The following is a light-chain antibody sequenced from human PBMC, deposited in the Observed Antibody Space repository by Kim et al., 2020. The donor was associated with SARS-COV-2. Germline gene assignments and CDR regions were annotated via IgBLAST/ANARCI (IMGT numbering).Light chain of an antibody. Sequence: DIQMTQSPSSLSTSVGDRVTITCQATQDISNFLNWYQQKPGKAPKLLIYDASTLERGVPSRFTGSGSGTEFTFTISSLQPEDIATYYCQQYGNLPYTFGQGTKLEI. V-gene: IGKV1-33*01. CDR2: DAS. CDR1: QDISNF. CDR3: QQYGNLPYT. J-gene: IGKJ2*01.